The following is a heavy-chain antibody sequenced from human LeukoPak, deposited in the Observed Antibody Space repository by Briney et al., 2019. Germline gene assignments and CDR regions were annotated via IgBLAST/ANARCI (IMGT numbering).Heavy chain of an antibody. D-gene: IGHD5-18*01. Sequence: PSETLSLTCAVYGGSFSGYYWSWIRQPPGKGLEWIGEINHSGSTNYNPSLKSRVTISVDTSKNQFSLKLSSVTAADTAVYYCARVGYSYGSTYYCYYYMDVWGKGTTVTVSS. V-gene: IGHV4-34*01. CDR2: INHSGST. CDR1: GGSFSGYY. J-gene: IGHJ6*03. CDR3: ARVGYSYGSTYYCYYYMDV.